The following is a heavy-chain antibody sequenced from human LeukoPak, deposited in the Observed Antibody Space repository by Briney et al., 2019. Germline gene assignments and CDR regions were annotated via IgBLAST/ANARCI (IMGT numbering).Heavy chain of an antibody. V-gene: IGHV3-66*01. CDR2: IYSGGST. J-gene: IGHJ4*02. CDR1: GFTVSTNY. CDR3: ARDPVGFGELGPFDY. Sequence: GGSLRLSCAASGFTVSTNYMSWVRQAPGKGLDWVSVIYSGGSTYYADSVKGRFTISRDNSKNTLYLQMNSLRAEDTAVYYCARDPVGFGELGPFDYWGQGTLVTVSS. D-gene: IGHD3-10*01.